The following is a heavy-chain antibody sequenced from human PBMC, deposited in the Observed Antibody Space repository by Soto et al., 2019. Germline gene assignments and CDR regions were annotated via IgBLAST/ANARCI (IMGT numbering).Heavy chain of an antibody. CDR2: ISAYNGNT. J-gene: IGHJ6*02. V-gene: IGHV1-18*04. D-gene: IGHD3-9*01. CDR3: ARGRFQVLTGYSDV. CDR1: GYTFTTYY. Sequence: ASVKVSCTASGYTFTTYYIHWVRQAPGQGLEWMGWISAYNGNTNYAQKLQGRVTMTTDTSTSTAYMELRSLRSDDTAVYYCARGRFQVLTGYSDVWGQGTTVTVSS.